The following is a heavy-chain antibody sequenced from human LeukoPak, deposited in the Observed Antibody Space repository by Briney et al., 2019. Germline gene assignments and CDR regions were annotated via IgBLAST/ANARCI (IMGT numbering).Heavy chain of an antibody. Sequence: PSETLSLTCAVYGGSFGGYYWSWIRQPPGKGLEWIGEINHSGSTNYNPSLKSRVTISVDTSKNQFSLKLSSVTAADTAVYYCARGRKLDYWGQGTLVTVSS. CDR1: GGSFGGYY. J-gene: IGHJ4*02. CDR3: ARGRKLDY. CDR2: INHSGST. V-gene: IGHV4-34*01.